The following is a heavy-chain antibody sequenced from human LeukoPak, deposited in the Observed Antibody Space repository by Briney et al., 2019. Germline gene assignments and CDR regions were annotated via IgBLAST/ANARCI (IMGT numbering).Heavy chain of an antibody. CDR1: GFTFSSYW. D-gene: IGHD1-26*01. J-gene: IGHJ4*02. Sequence: GGSLRLSCAASGFTFSSYWMSWVRQAPGKGLEWVAFIRYDGSNKYYADSVKGRFTISRDNSKNTLYLQMNSLRAEDTAVYYCAKDSSTGSYYPSSYFDYWGQGTLVTVSS. CDR3: AKDSSTGSYYPSSYFDY. V-gene: IGHV3-30*02. CDR2: IRYDGSNK.